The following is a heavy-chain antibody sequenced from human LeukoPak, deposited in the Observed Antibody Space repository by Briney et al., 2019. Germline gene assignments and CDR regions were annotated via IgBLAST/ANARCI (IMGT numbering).Heavy chain of an antibody. J-gene: IGHJ6*02. V-gene: IGHV4-61*01. CDR3: ARAPGNLHSSSWYYGMDV. Sequence: SETLSLTCTVSGGSFSSSSYYWSWIRQPPGKGLEWIGYLPYSGSTNYNPSLKSRVSISVDTSKNQFSLKLSSVTAADTAVYYCARAPGNLHSSSWYYGMDVWGQGTTVTVSS. CDR2: LPYSGST. CDR1: GGSFSSSSYY. D-gene: IGHD6-13*01.